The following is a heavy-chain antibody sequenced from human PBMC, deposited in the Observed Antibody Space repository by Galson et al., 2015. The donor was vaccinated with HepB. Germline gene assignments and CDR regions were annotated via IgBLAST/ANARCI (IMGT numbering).Heavy chain of an antibody. V-gene: IGHV3-21*01. CDR2: ISSSSSYI. J-gene: IGHJ4*02. CDR3: ARAGRRGYYFDY. Sequence: SLRLSCAASGFTFSSYSMNWVRQAPGKGLEWVSSISSSSSYIYYADSVKGRFTISRDNAKNSLYLQMNSLRAEDTAVYYCARAGRRGYYFDYWGQGTLVTVSS. D-gene: IGHD5-24*01. CDR1: GFTFSSYS.